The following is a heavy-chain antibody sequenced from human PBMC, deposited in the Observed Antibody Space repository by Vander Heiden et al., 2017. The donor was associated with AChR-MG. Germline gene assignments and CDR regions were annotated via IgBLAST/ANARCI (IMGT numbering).Heavy chain of an antibody. CDR1: GFSLSTSGVG. D-gene: IGHD3-10*01. J-gene: IGHJ5*02. CDR3: AHRGFTMVRGVIGGSNWFDP. CDR2: IYWDDDK. V-gene: IGHV2-5*02. Sequence: QITLKESGPTLVKPTQTLTLTCTFSGFSLSTSGVGVGWIRQPPGKALEWLALIYWDDDKRYRPSLKSRLTITKDTSKNQVVLTMTNMDPVDTATYYCAHRGFTMVRGVIGGSNWFDPWGRGTLVTVSS.